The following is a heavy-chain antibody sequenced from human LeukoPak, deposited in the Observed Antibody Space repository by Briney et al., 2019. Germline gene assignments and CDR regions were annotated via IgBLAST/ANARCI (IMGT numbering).Heavy chain of an antibody. CDR1: GGTFSSYA. J-gene: IGHJ6*03. Sequence: SVKVSCKASGGTFSSYAISWVRQAPGQGLEWMGGIIPIFGTANYAQKFQGRVTITTDESTGTAYMELSSLRSEDTAVYYCARDGYSSSSGYYYYYMDVWGKGTTVTVSS. CDR3: ARDGYSSSSGYYYYYMDV. CDR2: IIPIFGTA. D-gene: IGHD6-6*01. V-gene: IGHV1-69*05.